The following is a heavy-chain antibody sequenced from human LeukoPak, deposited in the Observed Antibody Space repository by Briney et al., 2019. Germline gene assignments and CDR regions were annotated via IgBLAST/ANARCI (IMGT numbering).Heavy chain of an antibody. D-gene: IGHD2-2*01. J-gene: IGHJ4*02. CDR1: GFTFSSYS. CDR3: AKDLEDIVVLPASMRPFDY. V-gene: IGHV3-21*01. CDR2: ISRSSSYI. Sequence: PGGSLRLSCAASGFTFSSYSMNWVRQAPGKGLEWVSSISRSSSYIYYADSVKGRFTISRDNAKNSLYLQMSSLRAEDTAVYYCAKDLEDIVVLPASMRPFDYWGQGTLVTVSS.